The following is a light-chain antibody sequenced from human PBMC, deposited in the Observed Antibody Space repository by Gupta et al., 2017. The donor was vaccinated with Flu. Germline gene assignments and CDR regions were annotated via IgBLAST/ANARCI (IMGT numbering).Light chain of an antibody. CDR3: QQSFRSRT. J-gene: IGKJ1*01. V-gene: IGKV1-39*01. Sequence: DIQMTQSPSSLSASVGDRVAITCRASQSIGTYVNWYQLKPGRAPKLLIYAASRLQNGVSSGFSGSGSGTDFTLTSSRLQPEDFAIYYCQQSFRSRTFGQGTKVEVK. CDR1: QSIGTY. CDR2: AAS.